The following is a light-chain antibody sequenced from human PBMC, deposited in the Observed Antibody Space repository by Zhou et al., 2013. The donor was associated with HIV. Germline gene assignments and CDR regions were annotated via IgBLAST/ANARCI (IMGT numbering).Light chain of an antibody. V-gene: IGKV3-20*01. CDR2: GAS. Sequence: EIVMTQSPATLSVSPGERATLSCRASHTVTSNYLAWYQHKPGQGPKVLIFGASTRATGIPDRFSGSGSGTDFTLTINRLEPEDFAVYYCQQYAPSLTFGPGTKVDI. J-gene: IGKJ3*01. CDR1: HTVTSNY. CDR3: QQYAPSLT.